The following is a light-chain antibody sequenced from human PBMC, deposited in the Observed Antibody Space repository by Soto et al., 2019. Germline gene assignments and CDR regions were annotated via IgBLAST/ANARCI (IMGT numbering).Light chain of an antibody. CDR1: QSLLHSNRNTY. CDR2: MGS. CDR3: MQALQTPPT. J-gene: IGKJ4*02. V-gene: IGKV2-28*01. Sequence: IVMTQSPLSLPVTPGEPASISCRSSQSLLHSNRNTYLLWYLQKPGQSPQLLIYMGSNPASGVHDGFSGSGAGTDFTLKISRVEAGDVGVYYCMQALQTPPTFGVGTTVEIK.